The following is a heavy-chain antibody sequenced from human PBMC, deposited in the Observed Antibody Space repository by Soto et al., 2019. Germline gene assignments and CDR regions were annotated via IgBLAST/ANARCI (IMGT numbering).Heavy chain of an antibody. CDR2: IWYDGRSK. CDR1: GFTFSNYG. CDR3: GRVDRYYGMDV. Sequence: QVQLVESGGGVVQPGRSLRLSCAASGFTFSNYGLHWVRQAPGKGLEWVADIWYDGRSKNYVDSVKGRFTISRDNSKNTLYLEMNSLRAEDSAVYYGGRVDRYYGMDVWGQGTTVTVSS. V-gene: IGHV3-33*01. J-gene: IGHJ6*02.